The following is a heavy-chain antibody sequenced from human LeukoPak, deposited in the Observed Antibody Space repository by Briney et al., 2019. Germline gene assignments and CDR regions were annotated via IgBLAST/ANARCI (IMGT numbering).Heavy chain of an antibody. CDR2: ISSSSSYI. J-gene: IGHJ5*02. V-gene: IGHV3-21*01. D-gene: IGHD3-10*01. CDR1: GFTFSSYS. Sequence: GGSLRLSCAASGFTFSSYSMNWVRQAPGKGLEWVSSISSSSSYIYYADSVKGRFTISRDNAKNSLYLQMNSLRAEDTAVYYCARAMVRGEGNWFDPWGQGTLVTVSS. CDR3: ARAMVRGEGNWFDP.